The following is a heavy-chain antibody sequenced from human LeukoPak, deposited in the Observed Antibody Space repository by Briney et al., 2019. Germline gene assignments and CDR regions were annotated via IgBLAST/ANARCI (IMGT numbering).Heavy chain of an antibody. V-gene: IGHV1-69-2*01. CDR2: VDPEDGET. Sequence: GASVKVSCKASGYTFTDYYMHWVPQAPGKGLEWMGRVDPEDGETIYAEKFQGRVTMTRNTSISTAYMELSSLRSEDTAVYYCARGRPDSLRRSTYSGSYRLDYWGQGTLVTVSS. CDR3: ARGRPDSLRRSTYSGSYRLDY. D-gene: IGHD1-26*01. J-gene: IGHJ4*02. CDR1: GYTFTDYY.